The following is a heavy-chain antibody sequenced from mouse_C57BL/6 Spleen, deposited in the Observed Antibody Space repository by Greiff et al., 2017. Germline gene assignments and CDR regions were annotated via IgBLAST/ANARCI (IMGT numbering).Heavy chain of an antibody. CDR1: GYTFTDYY. Sequence: QVQLKQSGAELVKPGASVKISCKASGYTFTDYYINWVKQRPGQGLEWIGKIGPGSGSTYYNEKFKGKATLTADKSTSTSYMQLSSLTSEDSAVYFCAFITTVVAPYYFDYWGQGTTLTVSS. CDR2: IGPGSGST. D-gene: IGHD1-1*01. J-gene: IGHJ2*01. V-gene: IGHV1-77*01. CDR3: AFITTVVAPYYFDY.